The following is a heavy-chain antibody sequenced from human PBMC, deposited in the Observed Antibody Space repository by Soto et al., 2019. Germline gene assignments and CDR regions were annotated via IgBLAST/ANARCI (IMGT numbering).Heavy chain of an antibody. V-gene: IGHV1-2*04. D-gene: IGHD2-8*01. CDR1: GYSFTDYH. J-gene: IGHJ6*04. CDR2: INPKSGGT. Sequence: ASVKVSCKASGYSFTDYHIHWVRQAPGQGLEWLGRINPKSGGTSTAQKFQGWVTMTTDTSISTASMELTRLTSDDTAIYYCARGDSTDCSNGVCSFFYNHDMDVWGKGTKVTVPS. CDR3: ARGDSTDCSNGVCSFFYNHDMDV.